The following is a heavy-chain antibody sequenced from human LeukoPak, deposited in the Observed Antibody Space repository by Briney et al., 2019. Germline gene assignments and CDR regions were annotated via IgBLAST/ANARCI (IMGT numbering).Heavy chain of an antibody. J-gene: IGHJ6*02. D-gene: IGHD3-3*01. CDR2: IYYSGST. Sequence: SETLSLTCTVSGGSISSYYWSWIRQPPGKGLEWIGYIYYSGSTNYNPSLKSRVTISVDTSKNQFSLKLSSVTAADTAAYYCARESGNLEWLLSRRRGYYYYGMDVWGQGTTVTVSS. CDR1: GGSISSYY. V-gene: IGHV4-59*01. CDR3: ARESGNLEWLLSRRRGYYYYGMDV.